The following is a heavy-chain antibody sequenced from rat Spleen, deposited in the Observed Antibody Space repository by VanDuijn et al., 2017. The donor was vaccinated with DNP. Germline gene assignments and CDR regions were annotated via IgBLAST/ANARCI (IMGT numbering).Heavy chain of an antibody. D-gene: IGHD1-4*01. Sequence: EVQLVESGGGFVQPGGSLKLSCVASGFTFTNYGMAWVRQAPTRGLEWVASITSSGGGTSYRDSVRGRFTISRDNGESSLYLQMNSLWSEDTATYYCARWPGYNPPYAMDAWGQGTSVTVSS. V-gene: IGHV5S13*01. J-gene: IGHJ4*01. CDR2: ITSSGGGT. CDR3: ARWPGYNPPYAMDA. CDR1: GFTFTNYG.